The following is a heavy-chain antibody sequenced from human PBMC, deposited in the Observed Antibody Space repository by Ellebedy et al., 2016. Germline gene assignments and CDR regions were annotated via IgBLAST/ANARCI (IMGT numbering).Heavy chain of an antibody. V-gene: IGHV3-48*02. D-gene: IGHD6-19*01. CDR2: ISISNSTI. Sequence: GGSLRLSCAASGFTFNNYSMNWVRQAPGKGLEWVLYISISNSTIYYADSVKGRFTISRDNAKNSLYLQMNSLRDEDTAVYYCARSTSRGRRPLDYWGQGTLVTVSS. CDR3: ARSTSRGRRPLDY. CDR1: GFTFNNYS. J-gene: IGHJ4*02.